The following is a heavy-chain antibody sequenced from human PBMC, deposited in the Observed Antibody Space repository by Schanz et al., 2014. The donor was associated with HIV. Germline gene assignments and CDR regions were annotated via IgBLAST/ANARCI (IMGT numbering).Heavy chain of an antibody. D-gene: IGHD4-17*01. Sequence: QVQLQQWGAGLLKPSETLSLTCAVYGGSFRGYYWTWIRQFPGLGLEWIGGVRHIGGTNYNPSLKSRVTMQRDMSKNNFSLNLPSETAADTAVYFCARGDFGGNSVDYWGHGNMVTVSS. CDR2: VRHIGGT. CDR3: ARGDFGGNSVDY. J-gene: IGHJ4*01. CDR1: GGSFRGYY. V-gene: IGHV4-34*02.